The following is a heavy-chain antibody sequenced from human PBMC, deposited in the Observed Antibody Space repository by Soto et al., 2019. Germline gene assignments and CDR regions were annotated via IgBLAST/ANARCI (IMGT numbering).Heavy chain of an antibody. Sequence: ASVKVSCKASGYTFTSYGISWVRQAPGQGLEWMGWINPNSGGTNYAQKFQGRVTMTRDTSISTAYMELSRLRSDDTAVYYCAREVVFGSSWQGYYYYCGMDIWGQGTTVTVSS. V-gene: IGHV1-2*02. CDR3: AREVVFGSSWQGYYYYCGMDI. D-gene: IGHD6-13*01. CDR1: GYTFTSYG. J-gene: IGHJ6*02. CDR2: INPNSGGT.